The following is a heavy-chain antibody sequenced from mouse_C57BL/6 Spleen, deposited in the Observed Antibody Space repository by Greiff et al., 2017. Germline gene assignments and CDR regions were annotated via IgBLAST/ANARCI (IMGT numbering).Heavy chain of an antibody. CDR2: IDPSDSYT. CDR3: ATAHLGAMDY. J-gene: IGHJ4*01. D-gene: IGHD3-2*02. CDR1: GYTFTSYW. V-gene: IGHV1-50*01. Sequence: QVQLQQPGAELVKPGASVKLSCKASGYTFTSYWMQWVKQRPGQGLEWIGEIDPSDSYTNYNQNFKSKATLTVDTSSSTAYMQLSSLTSEDSAVYYCATAHLGAMDYWGQGTSVTVSS.